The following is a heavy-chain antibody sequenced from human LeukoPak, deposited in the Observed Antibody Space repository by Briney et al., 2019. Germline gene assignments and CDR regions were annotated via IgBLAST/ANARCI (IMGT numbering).Heavy chain of an antibody. CDR1: GGSISSGGYY. CDR3: AQYSGYAIDY. V-gene: IGHV4-39*07. D-gene: IGHD5-12*01. J-gene: IGHJ4*02. CDR2: IYYSGST. Sequence: SETLSLTCTVSGGSISSGGYYWSWIRQPPGKGLEWIGSIYYSGSTYYNPSLKSRVTISVDTSKNQFSLKLSSVTAADTAVYYCAQYSGYAIDYWGQGTLVTVSS.